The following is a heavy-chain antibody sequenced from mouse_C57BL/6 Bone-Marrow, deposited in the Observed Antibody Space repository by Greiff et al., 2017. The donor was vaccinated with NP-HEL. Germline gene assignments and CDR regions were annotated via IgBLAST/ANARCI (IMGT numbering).Heavy chain of an antibody. CDR2: INPNNGGT. V-gene: IGHV1-26*01. Sequence: EVQLQQSGPELVKPGASVKISCKASGYTFTDYYMNWVKQSHGKSLEWIGDINPNNGGTSYNQKFKGKATLTVDKSSSTAYMELRSLTSECSAVYYCARVCISTMVTTVDYWGQGTTLTVSS. D-gene: IGHD2-2*01. J-gene: IGHJ2*01. CDR3: ARVCISTMVTTVDY. CDR1: GYTFTDYY.